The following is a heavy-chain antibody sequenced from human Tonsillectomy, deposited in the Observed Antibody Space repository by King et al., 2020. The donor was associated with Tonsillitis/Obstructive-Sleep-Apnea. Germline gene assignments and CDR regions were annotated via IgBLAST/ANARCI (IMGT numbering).Heavy chain of an antibody. V-gene: IGHV3-30*04. J-gene: IGHJ4*02. Sequence: VQLVGSGGGVVQPGRSLRLSCAASGFTFSNYAMNWVRQAPGKGLEGVAVISYDGNKKYYADSVKGRFTISRDNSKSTLYLQMNSLRAEDTAVYYCARDFSYCSTTSCYIGGLDYWGQGTLVTVSS. CDR3: ARDFSYCSTTSCYIGGLDY. CDR1: GFTFSNYA. CDR2: ISYDGNKK. D-gene: IGHD2-2*02.